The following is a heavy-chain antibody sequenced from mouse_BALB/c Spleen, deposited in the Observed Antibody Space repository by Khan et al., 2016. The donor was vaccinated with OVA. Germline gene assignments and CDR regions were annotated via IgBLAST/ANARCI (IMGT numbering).Heavy chain of an antibody. CDR3: ASHLTGSFDY. CDR1: GFSFSTYG. V-gene: IGHV5-6*01. J-gene: IGHJ3*01. D-gene: IGHD4-1*01. Sequence: EVKLVESGGDLEKPGGSLRLSCAASGFSFSTYGMSLVRQPPDKRLEWVATINSYCDYTYYPDTVKGRFTISRNNAANTVYLQMSSQKSEDTARYYSASHLTGSFDYWGQGTLVTVSA. CDR2: INSYCDYT.